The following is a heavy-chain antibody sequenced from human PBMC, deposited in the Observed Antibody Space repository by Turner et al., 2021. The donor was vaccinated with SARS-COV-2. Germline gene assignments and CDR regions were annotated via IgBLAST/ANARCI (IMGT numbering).Heavy chain of an antibody. Sequence: EVQLLESVGGLVQPGGSLRLSCAVSGFTVSNNYMSWVRQVPGKGLEWVAVIYSGGNTFYADSVKGRFTISRDSSKNTLDLQMNSLRPEDTAVYYCARKNYGADRDYWGQGTLVTVSS. D-gene: IGHD4-17*01. CDR1: GFTVSNNY. CDR2: IYSGGNT. V-gene: IGHV3-53*04. J-gene: IGHJ4*02. CDR3: ARKNYGADRDY.